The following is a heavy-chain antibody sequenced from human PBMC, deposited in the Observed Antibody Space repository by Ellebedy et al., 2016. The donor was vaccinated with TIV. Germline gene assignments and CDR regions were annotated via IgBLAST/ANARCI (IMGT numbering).Heavy chain of an antibody. CDR1: GFTFSDSA. J-gene: IGHJ4*02. CDR3: ALPYDGY. Sequence: GESLKISXAASGFTFSDSAMHWVRQASGKGLEWVGRIRSKANNYATAYTESVKGRFIISRDDSKNTAFLQMNSLKIEDTAVYYCALPYDGYWGQGTLVTVSS. V-gene: IGHV3-73*01. D-gene: IGHD3-3*01. CDR2: IRSKANNYAT.